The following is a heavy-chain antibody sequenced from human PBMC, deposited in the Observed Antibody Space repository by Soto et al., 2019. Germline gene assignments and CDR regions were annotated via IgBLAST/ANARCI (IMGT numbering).Heavy chain of an antibody. CDR3: VSQRNYIVVSGSFFDN. D-gene: IGHD6-19*01. J-gene: IGHJ4*02. Sequence: PSETLSLTCTVSGGSIASRLYYWGWVRQSPGKGLEWIESIYYSGSTHYNPSLKSRVTVSIDTSKNQFSLKLTSVTAADTAVYFCVSQRNYIVVSGSFFDNWSQGTLVTV. V-gene: IGHV4-39*01. CDR1: GGSIASRLYY. CDR2: IYYSGST.